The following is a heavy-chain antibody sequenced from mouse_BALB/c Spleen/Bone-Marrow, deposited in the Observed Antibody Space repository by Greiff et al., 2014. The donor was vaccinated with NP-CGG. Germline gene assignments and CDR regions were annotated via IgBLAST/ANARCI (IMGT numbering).Heavy chain of an antibody. Sequence: EVQLQQSGAELVKPGASVKLSCTASGFNIKDTYMHWVKQRPEQGLEWIGRIDPASGNTKYDPKFQGKATITADTSSNTAYLQLSSLTSEDTAVYYCAAYYYGSSQFAYWGQGTLVTVSA. V-gene: IGHV14-3*02. CDR3: AAYYYGSSQFAY. CDR1: GFNIKDTY. CDR2: IDPASGNT. J-gene: IGHJ3*01. D-gene: IGHD1-1*01.